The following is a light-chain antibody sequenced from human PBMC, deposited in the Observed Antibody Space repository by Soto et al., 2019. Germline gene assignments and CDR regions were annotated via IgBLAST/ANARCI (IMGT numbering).Light chain of an antibody. CDR2: GNR. CDR3: QSYDSSLSGSWV. Sequence: QSVLTQPPSVSGAPGQRVTISCTGSSSNIGAGFDVHWYQQLPGTAPQLLIYGNRNRPSGVPDRFSGSKSGTSASLAITGLQAEYEADYYCQSYDSSLSGSWVFGGGTKLTVL. CDR1: SSNIGAGFD. J-gene: IGLJ3*02. V-gene: IGLV1-40*01.